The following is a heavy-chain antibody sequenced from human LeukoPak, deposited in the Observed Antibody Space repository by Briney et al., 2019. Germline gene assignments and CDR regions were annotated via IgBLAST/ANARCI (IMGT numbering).Heavy chain of an antibody. Sequence: GGSLRLSCAASGFTFSSCAMHWVRQAPGKGLEWVAVISYDGSNKYYADSVKGRFTISRDNSKNTLYLQMNSLRAEDTAVYYCARADYDFWSGYVTHYYYYGMDVWGQGTTVTVSS. CDR1: GFTFSSCA. CDR3: ARADYDFWSGYVTHYYYYGMDV. CDR2: ISYDGSNK. D-gene: IGHD3-3*01. V-gene: IGHV3-30-3*01. J-gene: IGHJ6*02.